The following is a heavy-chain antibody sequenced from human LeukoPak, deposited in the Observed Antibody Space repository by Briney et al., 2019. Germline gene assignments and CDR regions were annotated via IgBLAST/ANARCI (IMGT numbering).Heavy chain of an antibody. J-gene: IGHJ6*02. CDR2: IKSKTDGGTT. D-gene: IGHD3-16*01. CDR3: TTEFGHYGMDV. V-gene: IGHV3-15*01. CDR1: GFTFSNAW. Sequence: KPGGSLRLSCAASGFTFSNAWMSWIRQAPGKGLEWVGRIKSKTDGGTTDYAAPVKGRFTISRDDSKNTLYLQMNSLKAEDTAVYYCTTEFGHYGMDVWGQGTTVTVSS.